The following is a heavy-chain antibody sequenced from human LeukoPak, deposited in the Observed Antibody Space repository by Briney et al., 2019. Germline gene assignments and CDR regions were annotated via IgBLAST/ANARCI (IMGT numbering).Heavy chain of an antibody. V-gene: IGHV1-2*02. CDR1: GYTFTGYY. CDR3: ARDPYSSGWYEYNWFDP. CDR2: INPNSGGT. Sequence: ASVKVSCKASGYTFTGYYMHWVRQAPGQGLEWMGWINPNSGGTNYAQKFQGRVTMTRDTSISTAYMELSRLRSDDTAVCYCARDPYSSGWYEYNWFDPWGQGTLVTVSS. D-gene: IGHD6-19*01. J-gene: IGHJ5*02.